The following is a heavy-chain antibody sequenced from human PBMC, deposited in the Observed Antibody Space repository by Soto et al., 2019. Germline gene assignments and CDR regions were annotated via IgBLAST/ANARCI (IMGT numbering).Heavy chain of an antibody. J-gene: IGHJ5*02. CDR1: GGSISSGGSY. D-gene: IGHD2-2*01. Sequence: PSETLSLTCTVSGGSISSGGSYWSWIRQHPGKGLEWIGYIYYSGCTYYNPSLKSRVTISVDTSKNQFSMKLSSVTAADTAVYYCARESFVVVPAASYNWFDPWGQGTLVTVSS. CDR3: ARESFVVVPAASYNWFDP. V-gene: IGHV4-31*03. CDR2: IYYSGCT.